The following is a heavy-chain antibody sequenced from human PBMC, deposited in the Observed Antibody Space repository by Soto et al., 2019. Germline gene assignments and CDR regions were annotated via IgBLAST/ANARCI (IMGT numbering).Heavy chain of an antibody. Sequence: QVQLVQSGPEVQKHGSSVKVSCKASGGPLSSYAISWVRKDRGQGLEWLGGIIPILGTANYAQKFQGRVTITTDKSTSTAYMVLSSLISEDTAVYYCARDPTGPRWHAIWFCPWGQGTLVTVSS. J-gene: IGHJ5*02. V-gene: IGHV1-69*05. D-gene: IGHD2-15*01. CDR2: IIPILGTA. CDR3: ARDPTGPRWHAIWFCP. CDR1: GGPLSSYA.